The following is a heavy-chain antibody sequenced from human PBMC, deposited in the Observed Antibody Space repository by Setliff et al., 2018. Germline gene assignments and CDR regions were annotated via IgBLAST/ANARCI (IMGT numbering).Heavy chain of an antibody. CDR2: IYTSGST. D-gene: IGHD3-10*01. V-gene: IGHV4-61*05. CDR3: ARGGLWFGELLWKYYYYGMDV. Sequence: PSETLSLTCTVSGDSISSSSSYWGWIRQPPGKGLEWIGHIYTSGSTNYNPSLKSRVTISVDTSKNQFSLKLSSVTAADTAVYYCARGGLWFGELLWKYYYYGMDVWGQGTTVTVSS. J-gene: IGHJ6*02. CDR1: GDSISSSSSY.